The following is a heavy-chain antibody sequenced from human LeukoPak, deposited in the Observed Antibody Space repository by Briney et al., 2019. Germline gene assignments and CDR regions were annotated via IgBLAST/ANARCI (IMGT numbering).Heavy chain of an antibody. Sequence: GGSLRLSCAGSGFTFTNYWMSWVRQAPGKGLGLVANIKQDRSEKYYVDSVKGRFTISRDNAKNSLYLQMNSLRAEDTAVYYCAELGITMIGGVWGKGTTVTISS. CDR1: GFTFTNYW. CDR3: AELGITMIGGV. V-gene: IGHV3-7*01. J-gene: IGHJ6*04. D-gene: IGHD3-10*02. CDR2: IKQDRSEK.